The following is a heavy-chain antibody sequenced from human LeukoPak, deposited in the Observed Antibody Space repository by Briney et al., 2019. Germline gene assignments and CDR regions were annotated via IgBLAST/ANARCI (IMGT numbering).Heavy chain of an antibody. D-gene: IGHD3-10*01. V-gene: IGHV1-3*03. Sequence: ASVKVSCKASASTFSTYAIHWVRQAPGQGLEWMGWISTGNGNTRNSKAFQDRVTSTRDTSASTVYMDLRGLRSEDMAVYYCERENYYRIGRFDRAYLDDWGQGTLVTVSS. J-gene: IGHJ4*02. CDR2: ISTGNGNT. CDR3: ERENYYRIGRFDRAYLDD. CDR1: ASTFSTYA.